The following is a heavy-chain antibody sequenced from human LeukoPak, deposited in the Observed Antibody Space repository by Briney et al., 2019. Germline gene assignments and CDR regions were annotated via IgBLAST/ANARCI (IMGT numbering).Heavy chain of an antibody. CDR1: GYTFTYRY. D-gene: IGHD2-2*01. V-gene: IGHV1-45*02. CDR3: AKGSTSDRYGMDV. Sequence: ASVKVSCKASGYTFTYRYLHWVRQAPGQALEWMGWITPFNGNTNYAQKFQDRVTITRDRSMSTAYMELSSLRSEDTAMYYCAKGSTSDRYGMDVWGQGTTVTVSS. CDR2: ITPFNGNT. J-gene: IGHJ6*02.